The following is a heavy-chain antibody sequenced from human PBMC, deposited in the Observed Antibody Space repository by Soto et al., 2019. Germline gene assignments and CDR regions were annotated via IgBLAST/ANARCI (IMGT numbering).Heavy chain of an antibody. J-gene: IGHJ4*02. CDR3: ARYSTGTSGWYPSDY. Sequence: QVQLVESGGGVVQPGRSLRLSCAASGFTFSSYGLHWVRQAPGKGLEWVALIWYDGSKKYYADSVKGRFTISRDNSKNTLYLQMNSLRAEDTAVYYCARYSTGTSGWYPSDYWGQGTLVTVSS. CDR2: IWYDGSKK. V-gene: IGHV3-33*01. CDR1: GFTFSSYG. D-gene: IGHD6-19*01.